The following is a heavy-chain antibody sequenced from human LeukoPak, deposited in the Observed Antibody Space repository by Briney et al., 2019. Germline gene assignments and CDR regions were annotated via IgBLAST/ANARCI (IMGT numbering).Heavy chain of an antibody. CDR1: GGTFSSYA. CDR2: IIPIFGTA. V-gene: IGHV1-69*01. Sequence: GASVKVSCKASGGTFSSYAISWVRQAPGQGLEWMGGIIPIFGTANYAQKFQGRVTITADESTSTAYMELSSLRSEDTAVYYCARGRITMVRGVHKTTRFDYWGQGTLVTVSS. CDR3: ARGRITMVRGVHKTTRFDY. D-gene: IGHD3-10*01. J-gene: IGHJ4*02.